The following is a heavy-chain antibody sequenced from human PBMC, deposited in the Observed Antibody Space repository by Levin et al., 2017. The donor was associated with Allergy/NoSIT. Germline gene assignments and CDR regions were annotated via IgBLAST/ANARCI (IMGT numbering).Heavy chain of an antibody. CDR3: AKGGELIAEAGIIDY. Sequence: GGSLRLSCAASGFTFDDYALHWVRQAPGKGLEWVSDISWNSGKIDYADSVKGRFTISRDNAKNSLYLQMNSLRAEDTALYYCAKGGELIAEAGIIDYWDPGALVTVSS. D-gene: IGHD6-13*01. CDR1: GFTFDDYA. J-gene: IGHJ4*02. V-gene: IGHV3-9*01. CDR2: ISWNSGKI.